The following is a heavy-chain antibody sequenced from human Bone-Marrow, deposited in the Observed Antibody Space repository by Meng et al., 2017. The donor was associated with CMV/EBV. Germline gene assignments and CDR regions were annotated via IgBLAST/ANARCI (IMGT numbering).Heavy chain of an antibody. CDR2: IYPGDSDT. CDR1: GYSFTSYW. D-gene: IGHD2-2*01. CDR3: ARYRSSTSCLQDYGMDV. V-gene: IGHV5-51*01. J-gene: IGHJ6*01. Sequence: GESLKISCKGSGYSFTSYWIGWVRQMPGKGLEWMGIIYPGDSDTGYSPSFQGQVTISADKSISTAYLQWSSLKASDTAMSYCARYRSSTSCLQDYGMDVWGQGTTVTVSS.